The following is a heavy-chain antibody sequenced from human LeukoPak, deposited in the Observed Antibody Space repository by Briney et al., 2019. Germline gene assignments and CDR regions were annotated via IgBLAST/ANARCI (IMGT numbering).Heavy chain of an antibody. V-gene: IGHV3-23*01. CDR2: ISGSGGST. D-gene: IGHD6-19*01. CDR1: GFTFNSYA. J-gene: IGHJ4*02. CDR3: AKRQPYSSGSYYFDY. Sequence: GSLRLSCAASGFTFNSYAMSWVRQAPGKGLEWVSAISGSGGSTYYADSVKGRFTISRDNSKNTLYLQVNSLRAEDTAVYYCAKRQPYSSGSYYFDYWGQGTLVTVSS.